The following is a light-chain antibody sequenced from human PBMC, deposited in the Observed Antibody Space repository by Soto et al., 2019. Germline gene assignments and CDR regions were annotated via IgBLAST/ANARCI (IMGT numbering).Light chain of an antibody. CDR3: QQFNSYSEG. Sequence: DIQMTQSPSTLSGSVGDRVTITCRASQTISSWLAWYQQKPGKAPKLLIYKASTLKSGVPSRFSGSGSGTEFTLTISSLQPDDFATYYCQQFNSYSEGFGQGNKVE. CDR1: QTISSW. V-gene: IGKV1-5*03. CDR2: KAS. J-gene: IGKJ1*01.